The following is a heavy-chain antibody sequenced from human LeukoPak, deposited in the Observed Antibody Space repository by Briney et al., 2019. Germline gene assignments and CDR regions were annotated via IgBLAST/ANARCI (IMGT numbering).Heavy chain of an antibody. CDR2: ICTYNGNT. CDR3: ARGGDSSGLNRFAY. CDR1: GYTFTSCG. V-gene: IGHV1-18*01. J-gene: IGHJ4*02. D-gene: IGHD3-22*01. Sequence: ASVKVSCKASGYTFTSCGISWVRQAPGQGLEWMGWICTYNGNTNYAQKLQGRVTMTRDTSTSTAYIEVRSLRSDDAAVYYCARGGDSSGLNRFAYWGQGTLVTVSS.